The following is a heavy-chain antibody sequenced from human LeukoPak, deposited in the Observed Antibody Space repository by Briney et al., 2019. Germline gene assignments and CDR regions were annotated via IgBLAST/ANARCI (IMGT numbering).Heavy chain of an antibody. J-gene: IGHJ5*02. CDR3: ARVGYYYGSGSYSADP. CDR2: INHSGST. Sequence: PSETLSLTCAVYGGSFSGYYWSWIRQPPGKGLEWNGEINHSGSTNYNPSLKSRVTISVDTSKNQFSLKLSSVTAADTAVYYCARVGYYYGSGSYSADPWGQGTLVTVSS. D-gene: IGHD3-10*01. CDR1: GGSFSGYY. V-gene: IGHV4-34*01.